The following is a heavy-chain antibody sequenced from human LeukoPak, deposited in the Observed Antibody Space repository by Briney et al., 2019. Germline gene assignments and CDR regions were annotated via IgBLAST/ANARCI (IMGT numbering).Heavy chain of an antibody. J-gene: IGHJ4*02. D-gene: IGHD3-22*01. CDR1: GFTFSTYV. V-gene: IGHV3-74*01. CDR2: ISHDGTDT. CDR3: ARGKTYDSSGYYLPLFDY. Sequence: GGSLRLSCAASGFTFSTYVMHWVRQAPGKGLMWVSRISHDGTDTSYADSVKDRFTVSRDNAKNTLYLQMNSLRADDTAVYYCARGKTYDSSGYYLPLFDYWGQGTLVTVSS.